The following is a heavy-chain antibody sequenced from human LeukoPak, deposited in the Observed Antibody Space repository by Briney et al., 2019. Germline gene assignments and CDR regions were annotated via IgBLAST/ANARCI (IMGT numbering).Heavy chain of an antibody. D-gene: IGHD6-13*01. Sequence: GGSLRPSCATSGFTFNIYWMQWVRHVPGKGLVWVSRIDSNGGGATYADSVKGRFTTSRDNGNNTMYLQMNSLRAEDTAIYYCARAKYSSRWSLDYWGQGALVTVSS. V-gene: IGHV3-74*03. J-gene: IGHJ4*02. CDR3: ARAKYSSRWSLDY. CDR2: IDSNGGGA. CDR1: GFTFNIYW.